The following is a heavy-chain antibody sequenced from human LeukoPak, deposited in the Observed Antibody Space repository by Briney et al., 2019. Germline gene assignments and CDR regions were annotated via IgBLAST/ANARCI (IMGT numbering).Heavy chain of an antibody. Sequence: GGSLRLSCEASGFTFSNYPMSWVRQAPGRGLEWVSVISESGDVTHYADAMKGRFTISRDNAKNTLSLQMNSLRAEDTAIYYCARDSSHYLGSSDYWGQGTLVTVSS. D-gene: IGHD6-6*01. CDR2: ISESGDVT. CDR3: ARDSSHYLGSSDY. CDR1: GFTFSNYP. J-gene: IGHJ4*02. V-gene: IGHV3-23*01.